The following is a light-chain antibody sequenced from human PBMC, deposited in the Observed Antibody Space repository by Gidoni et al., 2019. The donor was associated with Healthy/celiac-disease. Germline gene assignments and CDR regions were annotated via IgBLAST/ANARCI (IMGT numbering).Light chain of an antibody. J-gene: IGKJ2*01. V-gene: IGKV3-11*01. Sequence: EFVLPHPPATLSLSPGERTTLSCRASQSVSSYLAWYQQKPGQAPRLLIYDASNRATGIPARFSGSGSGTDFTLTISSLEPEDFAVYYCQQRSNWLYTFXQXTKLXIK. CDR1: QSVSSY. CDR3: QQRSNWLYT. CDR2: DAS.